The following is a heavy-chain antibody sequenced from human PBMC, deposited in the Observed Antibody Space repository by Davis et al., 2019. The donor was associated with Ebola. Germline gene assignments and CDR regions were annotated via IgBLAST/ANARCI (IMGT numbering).Heavy chain of an antibody. CDR3: ARHLESTTIILGGMDV. V-gene: IGHV3-53*01. CDR1: GFTVTSNY. CDR2: VYSGGIT. Sequence: PGGSLRLSCAVSGFTVTSNYMSWVRQAPGKGLEWVSVVYSGGITYYADSVKGRFSISRDYSKNTLYLQLSSLRAEDTAVYYCARHLESTTIILGGMDVWGQGTTVTVS. D-gene: IGHD4-11*01. J-gene: IGHJ6*02.